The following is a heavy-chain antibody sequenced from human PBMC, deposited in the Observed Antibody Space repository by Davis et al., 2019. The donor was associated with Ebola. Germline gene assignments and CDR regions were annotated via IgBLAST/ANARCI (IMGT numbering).Heavy chain of an antibody. Sequence: MPSETLSLTCAVSGGSISSSNWWSWVRQPPGKGLEWIGEIYHSGSTNYNPSLKSRVTISVDTSKNQFSLKLSSVTAADTAVYYCARDEYCSGGSCYSSFDYWGQGTLVTVSS. V-gene: IGHV4-4*02. CDR2: IYHSGST. J-gene: IGHJ4*02. CDR3: ARDEYCSGGSCYSSFDY. D-gene: IGHD2-15*01. CDR1: GGSISSSNW.